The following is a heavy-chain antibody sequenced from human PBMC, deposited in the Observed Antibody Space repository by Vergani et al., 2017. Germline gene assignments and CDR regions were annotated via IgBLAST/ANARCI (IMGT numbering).Heavy chain of an antibody. D-gene: IGHD5-12*01. CDR3: AKDWGFAADSTGVARGLIDY. J-gene: IGHJ4*02. CDR1: GFTFRSYA. Sequence: QVQLVESGGGVIQPGTSMRLSCAASGFTFRSYAMHWVRQAPGKGLEWVAVMSYDGNKSSYADSVKGRFTVSRDSSKRTQYLQMNSLRAEDTAVYYCAKDWGFAADSTGVARGLIDYGGQGTLVIVSS. V-gene: IGHV3-30*18. CDR2: MSYDGNKS.